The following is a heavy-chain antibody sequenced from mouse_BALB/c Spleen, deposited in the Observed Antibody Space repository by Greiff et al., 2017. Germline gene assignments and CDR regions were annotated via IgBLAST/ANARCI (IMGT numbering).Heavy chain of an antibody. CDR3: ARGGLRRVWYFDY. Sequence: EVMLVESGGGLVQPGGSLKLSCAASGFTFSSYGMSWVRQTPDKRLELVATINSNGGSTYYPDSVKGRFTISRDNAKNTLYLQMSSLKSEDTAMYYCARGGLRRVWYFDYWGQGTTLTVSS. D-gene: IGHD2-2*01. CDR2: INSNGGST. CDR1: GFTFSSYG. J-gene: IGHJ2*01. V-gene: IGHV5-6-3*01.